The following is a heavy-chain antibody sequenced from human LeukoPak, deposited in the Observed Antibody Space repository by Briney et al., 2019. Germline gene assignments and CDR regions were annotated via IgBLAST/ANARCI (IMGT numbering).Heavy chain of an antibody. J-gene: IGHJ4*02. Sequence: GGSLRLSCAASGFSFTSYWMSWVRQAPGKGLEWVAQIKQDGSEKTYVGSVKGRFTISRDNTKNSLYLQMNSLTAEDTAVYYCVRDRITGATHFDCWGQGTLVTVSS. CDR2: IKQDGSEK. CDR3: VRDRITGATHFDC. V-gene: IGHV3-7*01. D-gene: IGHD7-27*01. CDR1: GFSFTSYW.